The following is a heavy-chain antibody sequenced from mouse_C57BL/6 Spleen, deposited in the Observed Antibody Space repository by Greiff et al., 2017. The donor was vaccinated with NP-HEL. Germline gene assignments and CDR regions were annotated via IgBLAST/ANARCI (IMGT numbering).Heavy chain of an antibody. CDR1: GFTFTDYY. CDR2: IRNKANGYTT. Sequence: EVKLMESGGGLVQPGGSLSLSCAASGFTFTDYYMSWVRQPPGKALEWLGFIRNKANGYTTEYSASVKGRFTISRDNSQSILYLQMNALRAEDSATYYCASHYYGSSLYAMDYWGQGTSVTVSS. CDR3: ASHYYGSSLYAMDY. D-gene: IGHD1-1*01. J-gene: IGHJ4*01. V-gene: IGHV7-3*01.